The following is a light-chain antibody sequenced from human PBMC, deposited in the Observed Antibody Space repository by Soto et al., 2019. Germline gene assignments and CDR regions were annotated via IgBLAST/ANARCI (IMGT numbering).Light chain of an antibody. V-gene: IGKV3-20*01. CDR2: DAS. J-gene: IGKJ4*01. Sequence: FVLTQSPGTLSLSPGERATLSCRASQTVRNNYLAWYQQKPGQAPRLLIYDASSRATGIPDRFSGGGSGTDFTPTISRLEPEDFAVYYCQQFSSYPLTFGGGTKVDIK. CDR1: QTVRNNY. CDR3: QQFSSYPLT.